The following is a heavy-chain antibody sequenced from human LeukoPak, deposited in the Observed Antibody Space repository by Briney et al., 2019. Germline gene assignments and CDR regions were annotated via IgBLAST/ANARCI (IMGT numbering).Heavy chain of an antibody. J-gene: IGHJ4*02. CDR2: ISYDGSNK. V-gene: IGHV3-30-3*01. CDR1: GFTFSTYA. CDR3: ARVTSLPGTSNDY. Sequence: GGSLRLSCAASGFTFSTYAMHWVRQAPGKGLEWVAVISYDGSNKYYADSVKGRLTTSRDNSKNTLYLQMNSLRAEDTAVYYCARVTSLPGTSNDYWGQGTLVTVSS. D-gene: IGHD1-1*01.